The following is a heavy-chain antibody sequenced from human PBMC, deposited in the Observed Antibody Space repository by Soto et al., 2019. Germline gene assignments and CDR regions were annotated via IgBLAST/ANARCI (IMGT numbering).Heavy chain of an antibody. V-gene: IGHV4-34*01. D-gene: IGHD2-2*01. CDR3: ARGYCLSTTCYLDY. CDR1: GGSFSGYY. J-gene: IGHJ4*02. Sequence: PSETLSLTCAVYGGSFSGYYWSWIRQPPGKGLEWIGEINHSGTTNYNPSLKSRVTISADTSKNQFSLNLSSVTAADTAVYYCARGYCLSTTCYLDYWGQGALVTVS. CDR2: INHSGTT.